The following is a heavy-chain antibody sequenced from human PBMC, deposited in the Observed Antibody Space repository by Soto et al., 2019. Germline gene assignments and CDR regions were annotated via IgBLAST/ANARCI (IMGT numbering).Heavy chain of an antibody. D-gene: IGHD3-10*01. V-gene: IGHV3-23*01. CDR3: GGQRSPAGWFGP. J-gene: IGHJ5*02. CDR1: AITFDIYG. CDR2: VTVTCGLT. Sequence: PGGSRRLSYAASAITFDIYGVTWLRQATGKGLESGPTVTVTCGLTYYAASVKGRFPISRDRSNYTVSLLLNSLRVEDTAIYCCGGQRSPAGWFGPWGQGTLGTVSS.